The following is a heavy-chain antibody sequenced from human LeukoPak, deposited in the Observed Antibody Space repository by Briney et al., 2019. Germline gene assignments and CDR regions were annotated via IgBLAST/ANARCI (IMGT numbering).Heavy chain of an antibody. J-gene: IGHJ4*02. CDR3: ARDPYCSVGRCYDFWSGFYSFHS. V-gene: IGHV3-21*01. Sequence: GGSLTLSCTASGFSFSTYNMNWVRQTPEKGLEWVSSISGSGTYIYYADSVKGRFTISRDNAKNSVYLQMNSLRADDTAVYYCARDPYCSVGRCYDFWSGFYSFHSWGQGTLVTVSS. D-gene: IGHD3-3*01. CDR1: GFSFSTYN. CDR2: ISGSGTYI.